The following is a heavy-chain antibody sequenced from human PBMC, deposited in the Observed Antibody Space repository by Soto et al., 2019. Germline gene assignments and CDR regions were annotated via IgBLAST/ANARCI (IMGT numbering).Heavy chain of an antibody. J-gene: IGHJ4*02. V-gene: IGHV4-59*08. CDR2: IYYSGST. CDR1: GGSISSYY. Sequence: SETLSLTCTVSGGSISSYYWSWIRQPPGKGLEWIGYIYYSGSTYYNPSLKSRVTISVDTSKNQFSLKLSSVTAADTAVYYCARGRDTAMVTSVLFDYWGQGTLVTVSS. CDR3: ARGRDTAMVTSVLFDY. D-gene: IGHD5-18*01.